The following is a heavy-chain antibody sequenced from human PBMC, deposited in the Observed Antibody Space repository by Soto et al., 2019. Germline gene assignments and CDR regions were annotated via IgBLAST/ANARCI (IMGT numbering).Heavy chain of an antibody. CDR2: IYYSGST. CDR1: GGSISSGDHS. J-gene: IGHJ1*01. D-gene: IGHD4-17*01. V-gene: IGHV4-30-4*01. Sequence: SETLSITCTVSGGSISSGDHSWSWILQHPGKGLEWIGYIYYSGSTYYNPSIKSRVTISVDTSKNQFSLKLSSVTAEDTAVYYCAKTTTVTTSEYFQHWGQGTLVTVSS. CDR3: AKTTTVTTSEYFQH.